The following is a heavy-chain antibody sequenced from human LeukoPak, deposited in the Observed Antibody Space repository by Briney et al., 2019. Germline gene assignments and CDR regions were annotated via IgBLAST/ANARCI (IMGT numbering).Heavy chain of an antibody. Sequence: GGSLRLSCAASGFTLSTYWMHWVRQGPGKGLVWVTYINSDGSRTTYADSVKGRFTISRDNAKNTLYLQMNTLRVEDTAVYYCARGPWSAADTNIDYWGQGTLVTVSS. CDR1: GFTLSTYW. CDR3: ARGPWSAADTNIDY. CDR2: INSDGSRT. J-gene: IGHJ4*02. V-gene: IGHV3-74*01. D-gene: IGHD6-13*01.